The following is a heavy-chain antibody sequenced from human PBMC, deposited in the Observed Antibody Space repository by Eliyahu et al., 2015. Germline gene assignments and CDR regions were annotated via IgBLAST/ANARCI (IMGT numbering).Heavy chain of an antibody. Sequence: EVQLVESGGGLVKPGGSLRLSCAASGFTFSSYSMNXVRQAPGKGLEWVSSISSSSSYIYYADSVKGRFTISRDNAKNSLYLQMNSLRAEDTAVYYCARDQDGSGWYYFDYWGQGTLVTVSS. CDR1: GFTFSSYS. V-gene: IGHV3-21*01. D-gene: IGHD6-19*01. J-gene: IGHJ4*02. CDR2: ISSSSSYI. CDR3: ARDQDGSGWYYFDY.